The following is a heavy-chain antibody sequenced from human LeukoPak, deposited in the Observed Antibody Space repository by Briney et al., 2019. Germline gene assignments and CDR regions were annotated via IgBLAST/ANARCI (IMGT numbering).Heavy chain of an antibody. Sequence: ASVKVSCKASGYTFTGYYMHWVRQAPGQGLEWMGWINPNSGGTNYAQKFQGRVTMTRDTSISTAYMELSRLRSDDTAVYYCARALYIVGCADYWGQGTLVTVSS. CDR1: GYTFTGYY. D-gene: IGHD2-15*01. V-gene: IGHV1-2*02. J-gene: IGHJ4*02. CDR2: INPNSGGT. CDR3: ARALYIVGCADY.